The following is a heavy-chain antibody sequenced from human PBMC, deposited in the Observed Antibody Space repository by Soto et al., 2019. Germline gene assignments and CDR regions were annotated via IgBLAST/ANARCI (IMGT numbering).Heavy chain of an antibody. CDR3: ASSDRPTAGLDY. CDR2: ITPFNGNT. CDR1: GYTFTYRY. Sequence: ASVKVSCKASGYTFTYRYLHWVRQAPGQALEWMGWITPFNGNTNYAQKFQDRVTITRDRSMSTAYMELSSLRSEDTAMYYCASSDRPTAGLDYWGQGTLVTVSS. V-gene: IGHV1-45*02. J-gene: IGHJ4*02. D-gene: IGHD4-17*01.